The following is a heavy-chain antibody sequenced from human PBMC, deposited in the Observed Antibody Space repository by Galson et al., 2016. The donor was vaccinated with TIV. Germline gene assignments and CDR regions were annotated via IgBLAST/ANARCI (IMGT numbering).Heavy chain of an antibody. CDR1: GYTFTNYG. Sequence: SVKVSCKASGYTFTNYGMSWVRQAPGQGPEWMGWIRTSNGDTNRAQKFQERVTLTRDTSTTTAYMELMRLRFDDTAVYYCARDWDGSVKWFDPWGQGTLVTVSS. CDR2: IRTSNGDT. CDR3: ARDWDGSVKWFDP. V-gene: IGHV1-18*01. D-gene: IGHD1-1*01. J-gene: IGHJ5*02.